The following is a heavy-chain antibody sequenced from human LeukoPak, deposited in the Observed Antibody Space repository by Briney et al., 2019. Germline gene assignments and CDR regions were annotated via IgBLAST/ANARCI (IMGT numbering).Heavy chain of an antibody. D-gene: IGHD3-10*01. CDR2: ISSSSSYI. CDR3: ARDGSGADWYAFDI. V-gene: IGHV3-21*01. CDR1: GFTFSSYC. J-gene: IGHJ3*02. Sequence: TAGSLSLSCAASGFTFSSYCMNWVRQAPGKGLEWVSSISSSSSYIYYADSVKGGFTISRDNAQNTLYLQMNSLRAEDTAVYYCARDGSGADWYAFDIWGQGTMVTVSS.